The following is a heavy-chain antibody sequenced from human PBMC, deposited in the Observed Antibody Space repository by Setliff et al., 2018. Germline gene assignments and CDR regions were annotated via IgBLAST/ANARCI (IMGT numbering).Heavy chain of an antibody. D-gene: IGHD5-12*01. Sequence: GESLKISCKGSGYSFTSHWIGWVRQMPGKGLELMGIIYPRDSGTRYSPSFQGQVTISADKSITTAYLQWSRLKVSDSGIYYCARGRRDGYKAGFDPWGQGTLVTVSS. CDR3: ARGRRDGYKAGFDP. CDR1: GYSFTSHW. J-gene: IGHJ5*02. V-gene: IGHV5-51*01. CDR2: IYPRDSGT.